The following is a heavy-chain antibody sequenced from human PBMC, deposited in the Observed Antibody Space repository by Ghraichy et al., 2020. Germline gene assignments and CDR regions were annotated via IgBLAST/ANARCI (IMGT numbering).Heavy chain of an antibody. V-gene: IGHV4-34*01. D-gene: IGHD2-21*02. CDR2: INHSGST. J-gene: IGHJ4*02. CDR3: ARGGDCCFGY. CDR1: GGSFSGYY. Sequence: SQTLSLTCAVYGGSFSGYYWSWIRQPPGKGLEWIGEINHSGSTNYNPSLKSRVTISVDTSKNQFSLKLSSVTAADTAGYYCARGGDCCFGYWGQGTLVTVSS.